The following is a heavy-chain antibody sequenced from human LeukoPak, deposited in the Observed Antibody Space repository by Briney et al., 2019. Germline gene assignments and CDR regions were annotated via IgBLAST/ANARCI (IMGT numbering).Heavy chain of an antibody. V-gene: IGHV3-23*01. Sequence: PGGSLRLSCAASGFTFDTFGMNWVRQAPGKGLEWVASVSSTLDNTYYADSVKGRFTISRDNSVNTLYLQMNRLRADDTAIYYCAKGTVRFLEWGQRGYFDYWGQGALVTVSS. D-gene: IGHD3-3*01. CDR3: AKGTVRFLEWGQRGYFDY. CDR1: GFTFDTFG. CDR2: VSSTLDNT. J-gene: IGHJ4*03.